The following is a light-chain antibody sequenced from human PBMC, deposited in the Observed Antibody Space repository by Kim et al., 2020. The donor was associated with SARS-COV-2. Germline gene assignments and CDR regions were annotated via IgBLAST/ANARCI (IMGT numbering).Light chain of an antibody. J-gene: IGKJ4*01. V-gene: IGKV3-11*01. Sequence: VSLCPGESATRSRKAGVSISRYLARNQQRTGQGIRLLVYDASKRGTRIPARFSGSGSRTDFTLTISSLEPEDFAVCYWQQRSNWPITFGGGTKVEIK. CDR1: VSISRY. CDR2: DAS. CDR3: QQRSNWPIT.